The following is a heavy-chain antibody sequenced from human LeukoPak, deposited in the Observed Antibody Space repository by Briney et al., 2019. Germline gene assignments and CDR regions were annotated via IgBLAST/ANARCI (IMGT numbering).Heavy chain of an antibody. V-gene: IGHV3-66*02. J-gene: IGHJ4*02. Sequence: GGSLRLSCAASGFTVSSNYMSRVRQAPGKGLEWVSVIYSGGSTYYADSVKGRFTISRDNSKNTLYLQMNSLRAEDTAVYYCARDSRLSTGVSDYWGQGTLVTVSS. CDR2: IYSGGST. CDR1: GFTVSSNY. D-gene: IGHD1-14*01. CDR3: ARDSRLSTGVSDY.